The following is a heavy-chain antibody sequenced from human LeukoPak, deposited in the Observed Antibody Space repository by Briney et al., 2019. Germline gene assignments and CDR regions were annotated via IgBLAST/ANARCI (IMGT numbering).Heavy chain of an antibody. J-gene: IGHJ6*03. Sequence: ASVKVSCKASGDSFNNYGFNWVRQAPGQGLEWVGRVVPLFGRTNSAQKFQGRVTITAEKSTTTAYMELSSLTSEDTAIYYCARSYNPFCTDGNCHSDYLYYYMDVWGQGTTVIVSS. CDR3: ARSYNPFCTDGNCHSDYLYYYMDV. CDR1: GDSFNNYG. D-gene: IGHD2-15*01. V-gene: IGHV1-69*04. CDR2: VVPLFGRT.